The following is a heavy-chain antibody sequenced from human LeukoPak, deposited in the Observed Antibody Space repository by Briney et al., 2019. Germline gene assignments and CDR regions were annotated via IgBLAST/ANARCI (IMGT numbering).Heavy chain of an antibody. V-gene: IGHV4-34*01. CDR3: ARLITIFGVVTRSAYYYYMDV. Sequence: PSETLSLTCAVYGGSFSGYYWSWIRQPPGKGLEWIGEINHSGSTNYNPSLKSRVTISVDTSKNQFSLKLSSVTAADTAVYYCARLITIFGVVTRSAYYYYMDVWGKGTTVTVSS. J-gene: IGHJ6*03. CDR2: INHSGST. D-gene: IGHD3-3*01. CDR1: GGSFSGYY.